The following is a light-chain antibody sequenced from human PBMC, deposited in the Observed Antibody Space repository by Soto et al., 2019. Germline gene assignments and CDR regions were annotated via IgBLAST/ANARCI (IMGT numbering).Light chain of an antibody. V-gene: IGKV3-11*01. Sequence: IVLTQSPATLSLSPGERATLSCRASQSVSSSLAWYQQQPGQAPRLLIYDASNRATCIPARFSGSGSGTDFTLTISSLEPEDFAVYYCQQRRNCPLTFGGGTKVEIK. CDR1: QSVSSS. CDR2: DAS. CDR3: QQRRNCPLT. J-gene: IGKJ4*01.